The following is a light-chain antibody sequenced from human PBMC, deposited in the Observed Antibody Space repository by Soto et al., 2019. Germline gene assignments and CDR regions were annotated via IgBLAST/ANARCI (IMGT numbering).Light chain of an antibody. V-gene: IGLV2-14*03. J-gene: IGLJ1*01. CDR3: SSYTTSNTRQIV. CDR2: DVS. CDR1: SSDVGGYNY. Sequence: VLTQPASVSGSPGQSITISCTGTSSDVGGYNYVSWYQHHPGKAPKLIIYDVSNRPSGVSNRFSGSKSGNTASLTISGLQPEDEADYYCSSYTTSNTRQIVFGTGTKVTVL.